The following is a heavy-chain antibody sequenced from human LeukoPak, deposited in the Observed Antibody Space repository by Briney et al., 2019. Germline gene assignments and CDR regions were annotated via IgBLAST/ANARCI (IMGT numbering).Heavy chain of an antibody. CDR2: VNQGTTQK. CDR3: AREYYCYHMDC. CDR1: GFDFSNQW. J-gene: IGHJ6*03. V-gene: IGHV3-7*01. Sequence: GGSLRLSCAASGFDFSNQWMSWGRHATSKGQEKEALVNQGTTQKYYVDSVKGRFTISRDNDENSLYLQMNSLRADDTAVYYCAREYYCYHMDCWGKGTTVTVSS.